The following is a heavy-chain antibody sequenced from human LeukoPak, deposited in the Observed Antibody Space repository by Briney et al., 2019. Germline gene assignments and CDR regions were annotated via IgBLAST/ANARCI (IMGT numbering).Heavy chain of an antibody. CDR3: ARGRHYYDSSDYYYEGDAFDI. J-gene: IGHJ3*02. CDR1: GDTFTSYY. V-gene: IGHV1-46*01. D-gene: IGHD3-22*01. Sequence: ASVKVSCKASGDTFTSYYMHWVRQAPGQGLEWMGIINPSGGSTSYAQKFQGRVTMTRDMSTSTVYMELSSLRSEDTAVYYCARGRHYYDSSDYYYEGDAFDIWGQGTMVTVSS. CDR2: INPSGGST.